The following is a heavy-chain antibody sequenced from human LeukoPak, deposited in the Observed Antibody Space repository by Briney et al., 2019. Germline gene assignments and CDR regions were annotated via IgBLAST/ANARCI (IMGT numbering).Heavy chain of an antibody. D-gene: IGHD1-14*01. J-gene: IGHJ4*02. V-gene: IGHV3-53*01. CDR1: GFTVSNSY. CDR3: AREGGLTEGGFDY. CDR2: IYTGSLS. Sequence: PGGSLRLSCAASGFTVSNSYMSWVRQAPGKRLEWVSVIYTGSLSYYTDSVKGRFTISRDKSNNTLYLQMNSLRDEDTAVYYCAREGGLTEGGFDYWGQGTLVTVS.